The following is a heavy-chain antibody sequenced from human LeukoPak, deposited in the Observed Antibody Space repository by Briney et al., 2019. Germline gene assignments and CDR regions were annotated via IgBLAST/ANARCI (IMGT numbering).Heavy chain of an antibody. Sequence: GGSLRLSCAASGFTFSRYWMGWVRQVPGKGLEWVANIKEDAGEIYYVDSVKGRFTISRDNAKNSLFLQMNSLRAEDTAVYYCARDKYYGDSYFHYWGQGTLVTVSS. V-gene: IGHV3-7*01. CDR2: IKEDAGEI. CDR1: GFTFSRYW. D-gene: IGHD4-17*01. J-gene: IGHJ4*02. CDR3: ARDKYYGDSYFHY.